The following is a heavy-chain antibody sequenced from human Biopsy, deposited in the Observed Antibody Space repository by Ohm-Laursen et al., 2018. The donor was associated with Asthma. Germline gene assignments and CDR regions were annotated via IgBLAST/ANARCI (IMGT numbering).Heavy chain of an antibody. V-gene: IGHV3-7*01. Sequence: SLRLSCAASGFTFGYFWMSWVRQVPGRGLEWVANIKHDGSENNHVDSLKGRFTISRDNAKNSLYLQMNSLRAEDTAVYYCARTFHFWSPYHAEHYQLWGQGTLVTVSS. CDR2: IKHDGSEN. D-gene: IGHD3-3*02. J-gene: IGHJ1*01. CDR1: GFTFGYFW. CDR3: ARTFHFWSPYHAEHYQL.